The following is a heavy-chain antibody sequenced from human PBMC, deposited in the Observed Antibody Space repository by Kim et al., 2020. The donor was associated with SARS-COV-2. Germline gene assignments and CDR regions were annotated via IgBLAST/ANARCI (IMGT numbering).Heavy chain of an antibody. V-gene: IGHV4-59*01. Sequence: SETLSLTCTVSGGSISSYYWSWIRQPPGKGLEWIGYIYYSGSTNYNPSLKSRVTISVDTSKNQFSLKLSSVTAADTAVYYCARDRAYLKGWFDPWGQGTLVTVSS. CDR1: GGSISSYY. D-gene: IGHD2-21*01. CDR3: ARDRAYLKGWFDP. J-gene: IGHJ5*02. CDR2: IYYSGST.